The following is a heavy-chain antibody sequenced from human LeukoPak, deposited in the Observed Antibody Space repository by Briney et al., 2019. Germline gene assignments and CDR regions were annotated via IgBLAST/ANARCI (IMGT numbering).Heavy chain of an antibody. CDR2: ISYDGKNE. J-gene: IGHJ4*02. D-gene: IGHD3-16*02. Sequence: GRSLRLSCAASGFTFRSYGMHWVRQAPGRRLEWVAVISYDGKNEYYTDSVKGRFTISRDNSNNTLYLQLNSLRLEDTAVYYCAKAIPGRWDDGSRSTDYFESWGQGTLVTVSS. CDR3: AKAIPGRWDDGSRSTDYFES. CDR1: GFTFRSYG. V-gene: IGHV3-30*18.